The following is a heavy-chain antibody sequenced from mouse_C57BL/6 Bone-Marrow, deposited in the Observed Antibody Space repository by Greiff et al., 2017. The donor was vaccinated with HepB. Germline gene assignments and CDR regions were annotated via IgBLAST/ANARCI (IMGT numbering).Heavy chain of an antibody. CDR3: ATYDYDTVWFAY. Sequence: VQLQQSGAELVRPGASVKLSCKASGYTFTDYYINWVKQRPGQGLEWIARIYPGSGNTYYNEKFKGKATLTAEKSSSTAYMQLSSLTSEDSAVYFCATYDYDTVWFAYWGQGTLVTVSA. CDR2: IYPGSGNT. V-gene: IGHV1-76*01. CDR1: GYTFTDYY. D-gene: IGHD2-4*01. J-gene: IGHJ3*01.